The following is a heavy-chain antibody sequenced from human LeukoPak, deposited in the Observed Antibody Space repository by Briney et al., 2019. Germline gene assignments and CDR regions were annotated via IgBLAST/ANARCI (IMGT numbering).Heavy chain of an antibody. J-gene: IGHJ4*02. CDR1: GYTFTNNY. CDR2: IYPRDGST. CDR3: ARDQEGFDY. V-gene: IGHV1-46*01. Sequence: ASVKVSCKASGYTFTNNYLHWVRQAPGQGLEWMGMIYPRDGSTSYAQNFQGRVTVTRDTSTTTVHMELRGLRSEDTAVCHCARDQEGFDYWGQGTVVTVSS.